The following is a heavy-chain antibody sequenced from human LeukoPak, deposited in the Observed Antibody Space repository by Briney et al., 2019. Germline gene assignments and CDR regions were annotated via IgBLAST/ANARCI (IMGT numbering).Heavy chain of an antibody. CDR3: ARDHAATGGSYPSDAFDI. J-gene: IGHJ3*02. V-gene: IGHV1-18*01. Sequence: ASVKVSCKASGYTFTTYGINWVRQAPGQGLEWMGWISAYTGNTNYAQKLQGRVTMTTDTSTTTAYMELRSLRSDDTAVYYCARDHAATGGSYPSDAFDIWGQGTMVTVSS. D-gene: IGHD1-26*01. CDR2: ISAYTGNT. CDR1: GYTFTTYG.